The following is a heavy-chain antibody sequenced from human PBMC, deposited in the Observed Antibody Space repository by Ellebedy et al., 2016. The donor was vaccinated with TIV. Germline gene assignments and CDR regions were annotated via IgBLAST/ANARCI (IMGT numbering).Heavy chain of an antibody. D-gene: IGHD2-21*02. CDR3: AKLEGAYRGGDCFVGPLSDD. CDR2: ISGSGGNT. Sequence: GESLKISCAASGLTFSSYAMSWVRQAPGKGLEWVSGISGSGGNTYYADSVKGRFTISRDNSKNTLYLQMNSLRAEDTAVYHCAKLEGAYRGGDCFVGPLSDDWGQGTLVTVSS. J-gene: IGHJ1*01. V-gene: IGHV3-23*01. CDR1: GLTFSSYA.